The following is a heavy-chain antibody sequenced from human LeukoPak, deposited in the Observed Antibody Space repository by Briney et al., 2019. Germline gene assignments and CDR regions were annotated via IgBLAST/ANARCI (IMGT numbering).Heavy chain of an antibody. Sequence: SATLTLTWTVADGSISNYYWSWLRKPPGKGLEWIGYIYYSGSTSYNPSLKSRVTISVDTSKNQFSLKLSSVTAADTAVYYCARAAVTTLEAFDIWGQGTMVTVSS. CDR1: DGSISNYY. V-gene: IGHV4-59*01. J-gene: IGHJ3*02. CDR3: ARAAVTTLEAFDI. CDR2: IYYSGST. D-gene: IGHD4-17*01.